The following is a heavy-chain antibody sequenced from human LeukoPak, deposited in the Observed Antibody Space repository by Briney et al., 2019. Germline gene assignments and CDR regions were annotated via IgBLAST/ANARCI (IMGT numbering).Heavy chain of an antibody. V-gene: IGHV3-9*01. CDR2: ISWNSGSI. J-gene: IGHJ4*02. CDR3: AKGDYYESSVPDY. CDR1: GFTFDDYA. Sequence: PGRSLRLSCAASGFTFDDYAMHWVRQAPGKGLEWVSGISWNSGSIGYADSVKGRFTISRDNAKNSLYLQMNSLRAEDTALYYCAKGDYYESSVPDYWGQGTLVTVSS. D-gene: IGHD3-22*01.